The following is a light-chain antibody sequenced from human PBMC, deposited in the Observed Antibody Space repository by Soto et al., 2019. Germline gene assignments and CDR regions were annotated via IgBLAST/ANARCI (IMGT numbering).Light chain of an antibody. CDR3: QQHNDWPWT. CDR1: QSVSRN. V-gene: IGKV3-15*01. CDR2: GAS. J-gene: IGKJ1*01. Sequence: EIVMTQSPATLSVSPGERTALSCRASQSVSRNLAWYQQKPGQAPRLLIYGASTRATGIPARFSGSGSGTEFTLSISSLQSEDFAVYYCQQHNDWPWTFGEGTKV.